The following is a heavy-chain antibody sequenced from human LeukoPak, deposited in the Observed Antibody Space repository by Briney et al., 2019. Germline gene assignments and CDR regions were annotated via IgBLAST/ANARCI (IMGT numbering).Heavy chain of an antibody. D-gene: IGHD2-2*01. Sequence: PSETLSLTCTVSGGSISSSYWYWIRQPPGKGLEWIGYLKYSAMTNQNPSLKSRVTMSIDTSRNQFSLKLSSVTAADTAVYYCAFTGSTAYIDQWGQGTLVTVSS. CDR3: AFTGSTAYIDQ. CDR2: LKYSAMT. V-gene: IGHV4-59*08. CDR1: GGSISSSY. J-gene: IGHJ4*02.